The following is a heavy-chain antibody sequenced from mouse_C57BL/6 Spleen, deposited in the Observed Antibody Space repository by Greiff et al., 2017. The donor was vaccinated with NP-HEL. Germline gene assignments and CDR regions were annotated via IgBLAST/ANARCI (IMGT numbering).Heavy chain of an antibody. CDR2: IDPSDSYT. CDR3: ARGAYYYGSSYYWYFDV. J-gene: IGHJ1*03. V-gene: IGHV1-50*01. D-gene: IGHD1-1*01. Sequence: QVQLHQPGAELVKPGASVKLSCKASGYTFTSYWMQWVKQRPGQGLEWIGEIDPSDSYTNYNQKFKGKATLTVDTSSSTAYMQLSSLTSEDSAVYDWARGAYYYGSSYYWYFDVWGTGTTVTVSS. CDR1: GYTFTSYW.